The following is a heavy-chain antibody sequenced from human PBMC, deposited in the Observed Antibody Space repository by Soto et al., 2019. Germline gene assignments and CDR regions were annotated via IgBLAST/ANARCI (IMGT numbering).Heavy chain of an antibody. CDR1: GFTFGDYY. CDR2: IGNRGTGI. D-gene: IGHD6-13*01. Sequence: GGSLRLSCAASGFTFGDYYMTWIRQAPGKGLEWVSFIGNRGTGIYYADSVKGRFTIFRDNAKNSLYLQMNSLRVEDTAMYYCARDLRAVGMASRFDPWGQGTLVTVSS. CDR3: ARDLRAVGMASRFDP. V-gene: IGHV3-11*01. J-gene: IGHJ5*02.